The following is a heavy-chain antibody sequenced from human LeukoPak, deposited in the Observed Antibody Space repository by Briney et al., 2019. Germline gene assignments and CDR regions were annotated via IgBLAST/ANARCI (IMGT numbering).Heavy chain of an antibody. Sequence: SETLSLTCTVSGGSISSHYWSWIRQPPGKGLEWIGYIYYSGSTNYNPSLKSRVTISVDTSKNQFSLKLSSVTAADTAVYYCARIGIAAQRFYYYYGMDVWGQGTTVTVSS. J-gene: IGHJ6*02. CDR2: IYYSGST. CDR3: ARIGIAAQRFYYYYGMDV. D-gene: IGHD6-13*01. CDR1: GGSISSHY. V-gene: IGHV4-59*11.